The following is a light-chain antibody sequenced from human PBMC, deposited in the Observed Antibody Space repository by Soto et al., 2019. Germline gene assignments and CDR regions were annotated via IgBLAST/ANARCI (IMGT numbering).Light chain of an antibody. CDR3: SSYTTSNTLYV. J-gene: IGLJ1*01. CDR1: SSDVGGYNY. Sequence: QSALTQPASVSGSPGQSITISCTGTSSDVGGYNYVSWCQQHPGKAPKLMIYDVSNRPSGVSDRFSGSKSGNTASLTISGLQAEDEADYYCSSYTTSNTLYVFGPGTKLTVL. CDR2: DVS. V-gene: IGLV2-14*03.